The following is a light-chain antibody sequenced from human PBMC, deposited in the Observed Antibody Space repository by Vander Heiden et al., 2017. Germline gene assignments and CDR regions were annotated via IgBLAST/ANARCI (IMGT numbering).Light chain of an antibody. J-gene: IGLJ3*02. CDR2: RNN. CDR1: SNNVGNQG. CDR3: SAWDSSLSVWV. Sequence: QAGLTQPPSVSKGLRQTATLTCTGNSNNVGNQGAAWLQQHQGHPPKLLSYRNNNRPSGIPERFSASSSGNTASLTITGLQPEDEADYYCSAWDSSLSVWVFGGGTKLTVL. V-gene: IGLV10-54*04.